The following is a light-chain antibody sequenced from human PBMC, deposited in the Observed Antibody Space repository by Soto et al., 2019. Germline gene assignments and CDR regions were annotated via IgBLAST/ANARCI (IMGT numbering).Light chain of an antibody. CDR1: QNVSTY. Sequence: EIVLTQSPATLSLSPGERVTLSCRASQNVSTYLAWYQQKPGQAPRLLIYDASDRATGIPARFSGSGSGTDFTLTISSREPEDFAVYYCQRRTNWLTFGPGTKVDIK. CDR2: DAS. J-gene: IGKJ3*01. CDR3: QRRTNWLT. V-gene: IGKV3-11*01.